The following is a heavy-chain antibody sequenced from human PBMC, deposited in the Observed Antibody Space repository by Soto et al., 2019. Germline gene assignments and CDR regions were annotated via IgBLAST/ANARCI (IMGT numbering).Heavy chain of an antibody. V-gene: IGHV3-43*01. CDR3: AKGDGASYCSSTSCSIDY. Sequence: EVQLVESGGVVVQLGGSLRLSCAASGFTFDDYTMHWVRQAPGKGLEWVSLISWDGGSPYYVDSVKGRFTISRDNTNNSLYLQMNSLRTEDTALYYCAKGDGASYCSSTSCSIDYWGQGTLVTVSS. D-gene: IGHD2-2*01. CDR2: ISWDGGSP. J-gene: IGHJ4*02. CDR1: GFTFDDYT.